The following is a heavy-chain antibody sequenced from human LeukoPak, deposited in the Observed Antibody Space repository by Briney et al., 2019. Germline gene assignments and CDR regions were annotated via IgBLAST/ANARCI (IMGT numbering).Heavy chain of an antibody. J-gene: IGHJ4*02. D-gene: IGHD6-25*01. V-gene: IGHV3-30*02. CDR1: GFTFSSYG. CDR3: AKVNGYLYYFDY. CDR2: IRYDGSNK. Sequence: PGGSLRLSCAASGFTFSSYGMHWVRQAPGKGLEWVAFIRYDGSNKYYADSVKGRFTISRDNSKNTLYLQMNSLRAEDTAVYYCAKVNGYLYYFDYWGQGTLVTVSS.